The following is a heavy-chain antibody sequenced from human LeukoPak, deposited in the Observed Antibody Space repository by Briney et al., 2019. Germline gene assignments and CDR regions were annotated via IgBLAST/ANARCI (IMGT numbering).Heavy chain of an antibody. CDR1: GFTFSSYA. D-gene: IGHD3-22*01. CDR3: SRGGMIVVVITPDDAFDM. CDR2: IRSKGYGGTT. J-gene: IGHJ3*02. V-gene: IGHV3-49*04. Sequence: GGSLRLSCAASGFTFSSYAMSWVRQAPGKGLEWVGCIRSKGYGGTTEYAASVKGRFTISRDDSKSIAYLQMNSLKTEDTAVYYCSRGGMIVVVITPDDAFDMWGQGTMVTVSS.